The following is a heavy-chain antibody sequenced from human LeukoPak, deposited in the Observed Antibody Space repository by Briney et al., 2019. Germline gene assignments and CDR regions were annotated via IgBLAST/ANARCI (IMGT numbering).Heavy chain of an antibody. CDR2: TYYSGST. Sequence: SETLSLTCTVSGVSISSYYWSWIRQPPGKGLEWIGYTYYSGSTNYNPSLKGRVSISVDTSKNQFSLKLSSVTAADTAVYYCARHGFEWELPQYYFDYWGQGTLVTVSS. V-gene: IGHV4-59*08. J-gene: IGHJ4*02. D-gene: IGHD1-26*01. CDR1: GVSISSYY. CDR3: ARHGFEWELPQYYFDY.